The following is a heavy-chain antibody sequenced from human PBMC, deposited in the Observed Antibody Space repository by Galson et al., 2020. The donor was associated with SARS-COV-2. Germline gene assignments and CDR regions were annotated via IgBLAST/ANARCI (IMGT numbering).Heavy chain of an antibody. CDR2: ISYDGSNK. J-gene: IGHJ6*02. CDR1: GFTFSSYA. D-gene: IGHD3-10*01. V-gene: IGHV3-30-3*01. CDR3: ARPLGGGYYYYGMDV. Sequence: GGSLRLSCAASGFTFSSYAMHWVRQAPGKGLEWVAVISYDGSNKYYADSVKGRFTISRDNSKNTLYLQMNSLRAEDTAVYYCARPLGGGYYYYGMDVWGQGTTVTVSS.